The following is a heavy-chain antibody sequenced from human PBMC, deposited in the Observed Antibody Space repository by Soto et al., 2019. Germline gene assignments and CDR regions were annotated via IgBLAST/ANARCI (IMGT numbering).Heavy chain of an antibody. CDR3: ARDLAGTTIWFDP. J-gene: IGHJ5*02. V-gene: IGHV4-31*03. CDR1: GGSISSGGYY. CDR2: IYYSGST. Sequence: QVQLQESGPGLVKPSQTLSLTCTVSGGSISSGGYYWSWIRQHPGKGLEWIGYIYYSGSTYYNPSLKSRVTISVDSSKNQFSLKLSSVTAADTAVYYCARDLAGTTIWFDPWGQGTLVTVSS. D-gene: IGHD1-7*01.